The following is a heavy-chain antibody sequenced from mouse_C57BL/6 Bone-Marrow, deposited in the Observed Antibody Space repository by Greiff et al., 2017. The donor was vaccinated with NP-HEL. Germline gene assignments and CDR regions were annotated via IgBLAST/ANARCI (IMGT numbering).Heavy chain of an antibody. CDR3: AGDYDGYWYFDV. CDR2: ITHSGET. D-gene: IGHD2-3*01. J-gene: IGHJ1*03. CDR1: GFPITSSYY. V-gene: IGHV12-3*01. Sequence: VQLVESGPGLVKPSQSLFLTCSITGFPITSSYYWIWIRQSPGKPLEWMGYITHSGETFYNPSLQSPISITRETSKNQFFLQLNSVTTEDTAMYYCAGDYDGYWYFDVWGTGTTVTVSS.